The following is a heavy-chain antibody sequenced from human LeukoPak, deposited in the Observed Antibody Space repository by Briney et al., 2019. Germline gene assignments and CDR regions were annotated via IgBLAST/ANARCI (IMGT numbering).Heavy chain of an antibody. D-gene: IGHD2/OR15-2a*01. CDR3: ARGSRISRFDP. CDR1: GYTFTSYD. Sequence: ASVKVSCKASGYTFTSYDINWVRQAAGQGLEWMGWMNPNSGNTGYAQKFQGRVTMTRNTSISTAHMELSSLRSEDTAVYYCARGSRISRFDPWGQGTLVTVSS. CDR2: MNPNSGNT. J-gene: IGHJ5*02. V-gene: IGHV1-8*01.